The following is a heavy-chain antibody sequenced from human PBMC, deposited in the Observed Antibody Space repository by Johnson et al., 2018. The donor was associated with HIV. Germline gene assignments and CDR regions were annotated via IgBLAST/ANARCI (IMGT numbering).Heavy chain of an antibody. CDR2: IKSKTDDGTT. J-gene: IGHJ3*02. Sequence: VQLVESGGGLVKPGGSLRLSCAASGFTFSNAWMSWVRQAPGKGLEWVGRIKSKTDDGTTDYAAPVKGRFTISRDDSKNTLYLQMNSLRTEDTAVYYCARAIGNWDAFYIWGQGTMVTFSS. V-gene: IGHV3-15*01. CDR3: ARAIGNWDAFYI. CDR1: GFTFSNAW. D-gene: IGHD7-27*01.